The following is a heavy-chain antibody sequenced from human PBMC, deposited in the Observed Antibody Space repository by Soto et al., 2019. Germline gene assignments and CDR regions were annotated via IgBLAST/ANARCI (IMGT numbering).Heavy chain of an antibody. CDR3: ARVSSPLQYQLLWDMDV. V-gene: IGHV1-18*01. D-gene: IGHD2-2*01. Sequence: ASVKVSCQASGYTFTRYGISWVRQAPGQGLEWMGWISAYNGNTNYAQKLQGRVTMTTDTSTSTAYMELRSLRSDDTAVYYCARVSSPLQYQLLWDMDVWGKGTTVTVSS. CDR2: ISAYNGNT. J-gene: IGHJ6*03. CDR1: GYTFTRYG.